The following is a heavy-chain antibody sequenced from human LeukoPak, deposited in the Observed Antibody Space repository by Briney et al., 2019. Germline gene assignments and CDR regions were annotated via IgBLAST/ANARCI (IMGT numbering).Heavy chain of an antibody. CDR2: MNPNSGNT. V-gene: IGHV1-8*01. CDR3: ARGVPNYYDSSGYYYFFDY. Sequence: GASVKVSCKASGYTFTSYDINWVRQATGQGLEWMGWMNPNSGNTGYAQKFQGRVTMTRNTSISTAYMELSSLRSEDTAVYYCARGVPNYYDSSGYYYFFDYWGQGTLVTVSS. D-gene: IGHD3-22*01. J-gene: IGHJ4*02. CDR1: GYTFTSYD.